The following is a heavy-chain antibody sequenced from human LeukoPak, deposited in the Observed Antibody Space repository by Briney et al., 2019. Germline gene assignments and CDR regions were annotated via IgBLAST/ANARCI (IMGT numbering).Heavy chain of an antibody. Sequence: GGSLRLSCAASGFTFSSYAMSWVRRAPGKGLEWVSYISSSSSTIYYADSVKGRFTISRDNAKNSLYLQMNSLRAEDTAVYYCARVDCSGGSCYPDAEYFQHWGQGTLVTVSS. D-gene: IGHD2-15*01. V-gene: IGHV3-48*01. CDR1: GFTFSSYA. J-gene: IGHJ1*01. CDR2: ISSSSSTI. CDR3: ARVDCSGGSCYPDAEYFQH.